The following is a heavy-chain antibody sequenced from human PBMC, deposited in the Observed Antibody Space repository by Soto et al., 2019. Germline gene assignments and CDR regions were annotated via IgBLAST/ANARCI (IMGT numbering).Heavy chain of an antibody. Sequence: SVKVSCEASGGAFSSYAISWVRQAPVQGLEWMGGIIPIFGTANYAQKFQGRVTITADESTSTAYMELRSLRSEDTAVYYCARGGLRYFDQGNWFDPWGQGTLVTVPS. CDR2: IIPIFGTA. V-gene: IGHV1-69*01. CDR3: ARGGLRYFDQGNWFDP. CDR1: GGAFSSYA. D-gene: IGHD3-9*01. J-gene: IGHJ5*02.